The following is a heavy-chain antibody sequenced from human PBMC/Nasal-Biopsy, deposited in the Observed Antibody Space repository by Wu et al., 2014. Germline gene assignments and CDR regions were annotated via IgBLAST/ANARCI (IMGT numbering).Heavy chain of an antibody. J-gene: IGHJ6*02. Sequence: LRLSCAASGFTVSRYWMHWVRQAPGKGLVWVSYINSDGSKTKYADSVKGRFTISRDNARDTLYLEMNNLRAEDTAVYYCASLIAVGAGFDYYGMDVWGQGTTVTVSS. CDR3: ASLIAVGAGFDYYGMDV. D-gene: IGHD6-19*01. CDR2: INSDGSKT. CDR1: GFTVSRYW. V-gene: IGHV3-74*01.